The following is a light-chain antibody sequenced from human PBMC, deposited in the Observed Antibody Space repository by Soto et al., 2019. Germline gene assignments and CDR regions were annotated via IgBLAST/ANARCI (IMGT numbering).Light chain of an antibody. CDR3: CSYAGSYNYV. Sequence: QSVLTQPRSVSGSPGQSVTISCTGTSSDVGSYDFVSWYQQHPGKAPKLMIYDVTKRPSGVPDRFSGSKSGNTASLTISGLQAEDEADYYCCSYAGSYNYVFASGTKLTVL. CDR1: SSDVGSYDF. J-gene: IGLJ1*01. V-gene: IGLV2-11*01. CDR2: DVT.